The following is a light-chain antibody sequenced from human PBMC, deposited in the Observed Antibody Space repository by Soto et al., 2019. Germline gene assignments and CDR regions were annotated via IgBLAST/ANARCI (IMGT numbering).Light chain of an antibody. J-gene: IGKJ3*01. Sequence: DIQMTQSPSSLSASVGDRVTITCQASHDITSYLNWYQHKPGKAPKLRIYAASILEAGVPSRFSGSGSGTDFTFTISSLQPEDVATYYCQKCDSLPIFGPGTTVDFK. CDR1: HDITSY. CDR2: AAS. CDR3: QKCDSLPI. V-gene: IGKV1-33*01.